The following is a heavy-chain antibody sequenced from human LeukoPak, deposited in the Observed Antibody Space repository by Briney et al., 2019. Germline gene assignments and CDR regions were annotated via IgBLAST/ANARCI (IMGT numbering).Heavy chain of an antibody. V-gene: IGHV3-7*03. CDR1: GFIFSSHW. D-gene: IGHD3-10*01. CDR3: ARDYGWSFAN. J-gene: IGHJ4*02. Sequence: PRGSLRLSCTSSGFIFSSHWMNWVRQAPGKGPEWVANIKYDGSEQYYVDSVKGRFSISRDNTKNLLYLQMNSLRVEDTAVYYCARDYGWSFANWGQGTLVTVSS. CDR2: IKYDGSEQ.